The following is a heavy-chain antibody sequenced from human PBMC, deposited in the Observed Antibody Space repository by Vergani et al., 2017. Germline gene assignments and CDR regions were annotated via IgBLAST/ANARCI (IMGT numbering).Heavy chain of an antibody. CDR1: GFTFSSYS. CDR2: ISSSSSYI. D-gene: IGHD3-10*01. Sequence: EVQLVESGGGVVRPGGSLRLSCAASGFTFSSYSMNWVRQAPGKGLEWVSSISSSSSYIYYADSVKGRFTISRDNAKNSLYLQMNSLRAEDTAVYYCARGITMVRGVTAAWGQGTLVTVSS. CDR3: ARGITMVRGVTAA. J-gene: IGHJ5*02. V-gene: IGHV3-21*01.